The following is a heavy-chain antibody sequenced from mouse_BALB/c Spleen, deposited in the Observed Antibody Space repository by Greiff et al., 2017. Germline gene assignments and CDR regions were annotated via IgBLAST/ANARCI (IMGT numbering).Heavy chain of an antibody. CDR2: INPSNGGT. J-gene: IGHJ4*01. CDR1: GYTFTSYY. D-gene: IGHD4-1*01. V-gene: IGHV1S81*02. Sequence: QVQLQQSGAELVKPGASVKLSCKASGYTFTSYYMYWVKQRPGQGLEWIGEINPSNGGTNFNEKFKSKATLTVDKSSSTAYMQLSRLTSEDSAVYYCTRPNGTRNAMDYWGQGTWVTVAA. CDR3: TRPNGTRNAMDY.